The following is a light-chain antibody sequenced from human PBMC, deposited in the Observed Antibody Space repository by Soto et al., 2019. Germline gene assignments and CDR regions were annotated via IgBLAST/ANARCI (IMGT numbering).Light chain of an antibody. CDR2: AAS. Sequence: DIQMTQSPSSLSASVGDRVTITCRASQSISSYLNWYQQKPGKAPKLLIYAASSLQSGVPSRFRSSGSWTDFTPDIRSLQPEDIATYYCQHSYSAPRTFGKWTKVEIK. CDR1: QSISSY. CDR3: QHSYSAPRT. J-gene: IGKJ1*01. V-gene: IGKV1-39*01.